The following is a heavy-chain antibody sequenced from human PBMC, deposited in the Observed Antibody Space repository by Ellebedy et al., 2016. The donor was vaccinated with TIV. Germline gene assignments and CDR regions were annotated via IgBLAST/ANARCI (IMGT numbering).Heavy chain of an antibody. D-gene: IGHD3-10*01. V-gene: IGHV3-23*01. J-gene: IGHJ4*02. CDR3: AKNAPYGTGWFGNLDY. CDR1: GFTFSSYA. CDR2: IRGSGGAT. Sequence: PGGSLRLSRAASGFTFSSYAMTRVRQAPGKGLEWVSSIRGSGGATSSADSVKGRFTISRDNSKNTLFLQMNSLRAEDTALYYCAKNAPYGTGWFGNLDYWGQGSLVTVSS.